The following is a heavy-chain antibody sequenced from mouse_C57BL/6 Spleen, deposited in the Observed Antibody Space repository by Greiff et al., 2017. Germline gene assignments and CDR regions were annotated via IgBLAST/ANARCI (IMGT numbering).Heavy chain of an antibody. CDR3: AREEAAQYYFDY. CDR2: INPSNGGT. Sequence: QVQLQQPGTELVKPGASVKLSCKASGYTFTSYWMHWVKPRPGQGLEWIGNINPSNGGTNYNEKFKSKATLTVDKSSSTAYMQPSSLTSEDSAVYYCAREEAAQYYFDYWGQGTTLTVSS. CDR1: GYTFTSYW. J-gene: IGHJ2*01. V-gene: IGHV1-53*01.